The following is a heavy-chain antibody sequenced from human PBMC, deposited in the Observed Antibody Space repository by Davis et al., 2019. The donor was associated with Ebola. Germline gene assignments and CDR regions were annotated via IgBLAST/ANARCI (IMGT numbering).Heavy chain of an antibody. CDR2: LGTSTDT. V-gene: IGHV3-23*01. CDR1: GVTFSSYS. CDR3: AKDTSNIWFDI. D-gene: IGHD1-26*01. J-gene: IGHJ3*02. Sequence: GGSLRLSCVASGVTFSSYSMNWVRQAPGKGLEWVSTLGTSTDTYYADSVKGRFTISRDNSKNTLYLQMNGLRVEDTAIYYCAKDTSNIWFDIWGQGTNVTVSS.